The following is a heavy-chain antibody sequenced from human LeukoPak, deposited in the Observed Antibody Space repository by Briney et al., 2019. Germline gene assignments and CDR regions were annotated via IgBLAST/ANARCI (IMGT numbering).Heavy chain of an antibody. CDR2: IYSGGST. V-gene: IGHV3-53*05. J-gene: IGHJ6*03. CDR1: GFTVSSNY. CDR3: AKGTSGIIAGGHDYYMDV. Sequence: GGSLRLSCAASGFTVSSNYMSWVRQAPGKGLEWVSVIYSGGSTYYADSVKGRFTISRDNSNNALYLQMISLRPEDTAVYFCAKGTSGIIAGGHDYYMDVWGKGTTVTISS. D-gene: IGHD6-13*01.